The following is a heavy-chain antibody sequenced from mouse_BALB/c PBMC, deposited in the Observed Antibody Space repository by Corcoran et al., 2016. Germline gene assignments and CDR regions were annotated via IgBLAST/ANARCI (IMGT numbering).Heavy chain of an antibody. V-gene: IGHV1-26*01. J-gene: IGHJ4*01. CDR2: INPYNGAT. CDR3: ARGEEWLLLMDY. D-gene: IGHD2-3*01. Sequence: EVQLQQSGPELVKPGASVKISCKASGYSFTGYYMHWVKQSHVKSLEWIGRINPYNGATSYNQNFKDKASLTVDKSSSTAYMELHSLTSEDSAVYYCARGEEWLLLMDYWGQGTSVTVSS. CDR1: GYSFTGYY.